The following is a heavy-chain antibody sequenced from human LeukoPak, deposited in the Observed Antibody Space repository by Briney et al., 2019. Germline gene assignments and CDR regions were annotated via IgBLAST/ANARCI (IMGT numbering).Heavy chain of an antibody. D-gene: IGHD3-9*01. CDR3: AKAHTTSLLAAYYCFDY. CDR1: GFTFTTYA. Sequence: PGGSLRLSCAASGFTFTTYALTWVRQAPGKWLEWVSTISGSGGSTYYADSVKGRFTISRDNSKNPVYLQMNNLTAEDTAVYYCAKAHTTSLLAAYYCFDYWGQGTLVTVSS. V-gene: IGHV3-23*01. CDR2: ISGSGGST. J-gene: IGHJ4*02.